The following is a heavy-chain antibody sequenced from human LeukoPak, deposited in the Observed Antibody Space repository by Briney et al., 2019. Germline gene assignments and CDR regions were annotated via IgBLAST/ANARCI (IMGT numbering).Heavy chain of an antibody. D-gene: IGHD1-26*01. Sequence: PSETLSLTCTVSGYFIDSGYYWGWIRQPPGKGLEWIGSIYHAGATYYTPSLKSRVIISVDTSKNQFSLKLTSVTAADTAVYYCARIQDVGPATDYWGQGTLVTVSS. J-gene: IGHJ4*02. CDR1: GYFIDSGYY. V-gene: IGHV4-38-2*02. CDR3: ARIQDVGPATDY. CDR2: IYHAGAT.